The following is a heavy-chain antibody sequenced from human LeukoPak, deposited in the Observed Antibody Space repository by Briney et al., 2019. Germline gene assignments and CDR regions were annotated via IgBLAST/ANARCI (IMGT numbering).Heavy chain of an antibody. CDR1: GFIFSDYY. Sequence: GGSLRLSCAGSGFIFSDYYMSWIRQAPGKGLEWVSYISTSGSVKYYTDSMKGRFTISRDNAKNSLYLQMNSLRAEDTAVYYCARGKTYYYDSSGQVLNWGQGTLVTVSS. J-gene: IGHJ4*02. CDR2: ISTSGSVK. D-gene: IGHD3-22*01. V-gene: IGHV3-11*04. CDR3: ARGKTYYYDSSGQVLN.